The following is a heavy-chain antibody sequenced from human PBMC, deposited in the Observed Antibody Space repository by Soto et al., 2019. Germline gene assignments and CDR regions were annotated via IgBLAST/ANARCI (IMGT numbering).Heavy chain of an antibody. D-gene: IGHD6-13*01. J-gene: IGHJ5*02. CDR2: VYHSGAT. CDR3: ARVAVVAAVGSYFDP. Sequence: TSETLSLTCAVSGGSLSSPNWWTWVRQPPGKGLEWIAEVYHSGATALNPSLRSRVSISVDKSKNQFSLNLRSVTAADTAVYYCARVAVVAAVGSYFDPWGQGTLVTVS. CDR1: GGSLSSPNW. V-gene: IGHV4-4*02.